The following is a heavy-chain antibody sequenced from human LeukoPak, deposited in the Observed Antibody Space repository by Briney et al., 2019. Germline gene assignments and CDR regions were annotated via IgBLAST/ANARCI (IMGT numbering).Heavy chain of an antibody. J-gene: IGHJ4*02. CDR2: IEQDGSGK. Sequence: GGSLRLSCAASGFILSSHWMTCVRQAPGEGLEWVADIEQDGSGKNYVDSVKGRFTVSRDNAKNSLYLQMNSLRADDTAVYYCARDRTAAADTPRDFDYWGQGTLVTVSS. CDR1: GFILSSHW. V-gene: IGHV3-7*03. CDR3: ARDRTAAADTPRDFDY. D-gene: IGHD6-13*01.